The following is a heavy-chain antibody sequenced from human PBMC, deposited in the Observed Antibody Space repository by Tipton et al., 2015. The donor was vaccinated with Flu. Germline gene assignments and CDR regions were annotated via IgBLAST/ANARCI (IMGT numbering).Heavy chain of an antibody. CDR1: GGSVGSPYC. CDR3: ARGGWEPHGGWFDP. Sequence: TLSLTCSVSGGSVGSPYCWGWVRQPPGKGLEWIGNVHHAGSTYYNPSLKSRVSMSVDAPKNHFSLKLNSVTAADTAVFYCARGGWEPHGGWFDPWGQGILVTVSS. V-gene: IGHV4-38-2*02. J-gene: IGHJ5*02. CDR2: VHHAGST. D-gene: IGHD1-26*01.